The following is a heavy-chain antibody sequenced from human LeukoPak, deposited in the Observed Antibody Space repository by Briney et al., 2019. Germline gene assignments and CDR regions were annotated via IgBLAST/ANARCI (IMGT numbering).Heavy chain of an antibody. CDR2: AFVGGDT. Sequence: HPGGSLRLSCASSGLDVSSTYMSWIRQAPGKGLEWVSTAFVGGDTYYATSVKGRFTLSKDSSRNTMFLQMHGLRPEDTAVYYCARDQLDHWGQGTLVAVSP. CDR3: ARDQLDH. V-gene: IGHV3-53*01. D-gene: IGHD5-24*01. CDR1: GLDVSSTY. J-gene: IGHJ4*02.